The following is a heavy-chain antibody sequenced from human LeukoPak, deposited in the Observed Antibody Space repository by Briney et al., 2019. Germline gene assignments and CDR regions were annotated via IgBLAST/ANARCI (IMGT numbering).Heavy chain of an antibody. V-gene: IGHV3-30*18. D-gene: IGHD3-3*01. CDR3: AKDLTNYYDFWSGYGGLDY. J-gene: IGHJ4*02. CDR2: ISYDGSNK. CDR1: GFTFSSYG. Sequence: TGRSLRLSCAASGFTFSSYGMHWVRQAPGKGLEWVAVISYDGSNKYYADSVKGRFTISRDNSKNTLYLQMNSLRAEDTAVYYCAKDLTNYYDFWSGYGGLDYWGQGTLVTVSS.